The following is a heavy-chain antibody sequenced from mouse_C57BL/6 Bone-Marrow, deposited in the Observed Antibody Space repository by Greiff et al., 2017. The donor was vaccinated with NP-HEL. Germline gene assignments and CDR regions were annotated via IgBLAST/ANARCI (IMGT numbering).Heavy chain of an antibody. CDR3: ARSDYGKNYYAMDY. V-gene: IGHV1-42*01. D-gene: IGHD2-1*01. J-gene: IGHJ4*01. CDR2: INPSTGGT. Sequence: VQLQQSGPELVKPGASVKISCKASGYSFTGYYMNWVKQSPEKSLEWIGEINPSTGGTTYNQKFKAKATLTVDKSSSTAYMQLKSLTSEDSAVYYCARSDYGKNYYAMDYWGQGTSVTVSS. CDR1: GYSFTGYY.